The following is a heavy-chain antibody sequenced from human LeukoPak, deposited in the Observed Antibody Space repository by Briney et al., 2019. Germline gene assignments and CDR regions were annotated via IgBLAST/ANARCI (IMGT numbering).Heavy chain of an antibody. CDR3: ARDELELPYGDYYYGMDV. CDR2: SSAYNGNT. Sequence: GASVKASCKASGYTFTSYGISWVRQAPGQGLEWMGWSSAYNGNTNYAQKLQGRVTMTTDPSTSTAYMELRSLRSDDTAVYYCARDELELPYGDYYYGMDVWGQGTTVTVSS. J-gene: IGHJ6*02. D-gene: IGHD1-7*01. V-gene: IGHV1-18*01. CDR1: GYTFTSYG.